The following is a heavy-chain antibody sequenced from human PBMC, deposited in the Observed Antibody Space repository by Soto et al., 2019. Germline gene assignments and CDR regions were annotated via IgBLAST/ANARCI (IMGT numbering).Heavy chain of an antibody. J-gene: IGHJ6*02. CDR3: ARAGITGTSPYYYYYYGMHV. V-gene: IGHV3-30-3*01. CDR2: ISYDGSNK. Sequence: GGSLRLSCAASGFTFSSYAMHWVRQAPGKGLEWVAVISYDGSNKYYADSVKGRFTISRDNSKNTLYLQMNSLRAEDTAVYYCARAGITGTSPYYYYYYGMHVWGQGTTVTVSS. CDR1: GFTFSSYA. D-gene: IGHD1-20*01.